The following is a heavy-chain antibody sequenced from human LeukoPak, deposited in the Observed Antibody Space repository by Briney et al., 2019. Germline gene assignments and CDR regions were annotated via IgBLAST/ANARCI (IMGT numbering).Heavy chain of an antibody. D-gene: IGHD3-22*01. J-gene: IGHJ4*02. CDR1: GFTFRSYW. CDR2: INSDGSST. Sequence: PGGSLRLSCAASGFTFRSYWMHWVRQAPGKGLVWVSRINSDGSSTSYADSVKGRFTISRDNAKNTLYLQMNSLRAEDTAVYYCARAGITMIVRYFDYWGQGTLVTVSS. CDR3: ARAGITMIVRYFDY. V-gene: IGHV3-74*01.